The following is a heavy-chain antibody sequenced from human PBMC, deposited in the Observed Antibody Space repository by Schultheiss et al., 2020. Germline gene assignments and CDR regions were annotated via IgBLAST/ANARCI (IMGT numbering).Heavy chain of an antibody. V-gene: IGHV4-39*01. D-gene: IGHD6-19*01. CDR2: IYIGAAT. J-gene: IGHJ4*02. Sequence: SETLSLTCSVSGVSISTSTYYWEWIRQAPGKGLEWIGSIYIGAATYYNPSLKGRVTISVDMSNNQFSLRVNSVTAADTAVYYCATTENTGRIAVAPFDYWGQGTLVTVSS. CDR1: GVSISTSTYY. CDR3: ATTENTGRIAVAPFDY.